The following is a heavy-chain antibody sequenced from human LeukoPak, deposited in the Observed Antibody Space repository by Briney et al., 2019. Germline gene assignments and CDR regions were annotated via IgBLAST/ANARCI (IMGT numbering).Heavy chain of an antibody. J-gene: IGHJ4*02. CDR2: ISYDGSNK. CDR1: GFTFSSYA. D-gene: IGHD3-10*01. Sequence: PGGSLRLSCAASGFTFSSYAMHWVRQAPGKGLEWVAVISYDGSNKYYADSVKGRFTISRDNSKNTLYLQMNSLRAEDTAVYYCASRGFDYWGQGTLVTVSS. CDR3: ASRGFDY. V-gene: IGHV3-30-3*01.